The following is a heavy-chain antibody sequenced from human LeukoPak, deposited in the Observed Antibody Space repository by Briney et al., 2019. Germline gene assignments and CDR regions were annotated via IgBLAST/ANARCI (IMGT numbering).Heavy chain of an antibody. CDR3: ASSERIAAAGNWFDP. J-gene: IGHJ5*02. CDR2: ISSSSSYI. D-gene: IGHD6-13*01. V-gene: IGHV3-21*01. Sequence: GGSLRLSCAASGFTFSSYSMNWVRQAPGKGLEWVSSISSSSSYIYYAGSVKGRFTISRDNAKNSLYLQMNSLRAEDTAVYYCASSERIAAAGNWFDPWGQGTLVTVSS. CDR1: GFTFSSYS.